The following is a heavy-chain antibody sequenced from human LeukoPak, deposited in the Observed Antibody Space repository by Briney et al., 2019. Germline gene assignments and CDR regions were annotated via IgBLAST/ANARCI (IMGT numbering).Heavy chain of an antibody. CDR1: GFTFTDYY. D-gene: IGHD3-22*01. Sequence: ASVEVSCKASGFTFTDYYIHWVRQAPGQGPDWMGWINPNSGGSNFAQKFQGRVTMSRDTSISTAFMELSSLRSDDTAVYYCARDHGTMIDLATAHAFDIWGQGTMVTVSS. V-gene: IGHV1-2*02. CDR3: ARDHGTMIDLATAHAFDI. CDR2: INPNSGGS. J-gene: IGHJ3*02.